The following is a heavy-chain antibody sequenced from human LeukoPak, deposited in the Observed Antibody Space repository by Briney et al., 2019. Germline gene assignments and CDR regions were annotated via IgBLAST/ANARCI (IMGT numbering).Heavy chain of an antibody. J-gene: IGHJ4*02. D-gene: IGHD3-10*01. CDR2: INHSGST. Sequence: SETLSLTCAVYGGSFSGYYWSWIRQPPGKGLEWIGEINHSGSTNYNPSLKSRVTISVDTSKNQFSLKLSSVTAADTAVYYCARGPVLLWFGELLYVQLSLDYWGQGTLVTVSS. V-gene: IGHV4-34*01. CDR3: ARGPVLLWFGELLYVQLSLDY. CDR1: GGSFSGYY.